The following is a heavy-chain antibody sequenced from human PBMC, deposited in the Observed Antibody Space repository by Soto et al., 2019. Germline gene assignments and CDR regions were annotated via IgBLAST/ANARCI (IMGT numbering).Heavy chain of an antibody. CDR1: GYTFTSYY. J-gene: IGHJ5*02. CDR2: INPSGGST. CDR3: ARDVKEYDILTGYPNWFDP. Sequence: QVQLVQSGAEVKKPGASVKVSCKASGYTFTSYYMHWVRQAPGQGLEWMGIINPSGGSTSYAQKFQGRVTMTRDTSTSTVYMELSSLRSEDTAVYYCARDVKEYDILTGYPNWFDPWGKGTLVTVSS. D-gene: IGHD3-9*01. V-gene: IGHV1-46*03.